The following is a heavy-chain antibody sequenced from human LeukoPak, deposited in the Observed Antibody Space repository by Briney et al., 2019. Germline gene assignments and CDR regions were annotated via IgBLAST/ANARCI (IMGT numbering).Heavy chain of an antibody. CDR2: IISSTSYI. J-gene: IGHJ6*02. D-gene: IGHD2-15*01. V-gene: IGHV3-21*01. Sequence: PGGSLRLSCAASEFTFSSYSMNWVRQAPGKGLEWVSSIISSTSYIYYADSVKGRFTISRDNAKNSLYLQMNSLRAKDTAVYYCARHRGLGYCSGGSCYDYYTMDVWGQGTTVTVSS. CDR1: EFTFSSYS. CDR3: ARHRGLGYCSGGSCYDYYTMDV.